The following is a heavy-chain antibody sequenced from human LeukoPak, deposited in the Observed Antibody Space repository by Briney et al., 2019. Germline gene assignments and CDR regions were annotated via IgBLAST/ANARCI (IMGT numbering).Heavy chain of an antibody. CDR1: GGSISSGGYS. D-gene: IGHD3-22*01. CDR2: IYHSGST. V-gene: IGHV4-30-2*01. Sequence: PSETLSLTCAVSGGSISSGGYSWSWIRQPPGKGLEWIGYIYHSGSTYYNPSLKSRVTISVDKSKNQFSLKLSSVTAADTAVYYCARVAYYYDSSGYLDYWGQGTLVTVSS. J-gene: IGHJ4*02. CDR3: ARVAYYYDSSGYLDY.